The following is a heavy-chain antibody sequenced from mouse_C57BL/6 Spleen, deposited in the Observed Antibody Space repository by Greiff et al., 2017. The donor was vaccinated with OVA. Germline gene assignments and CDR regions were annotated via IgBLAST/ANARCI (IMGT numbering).Heavy chain of an antibody. D-gene: IGHD1-1*01. CDR3: ARCYGSSYWYFDV. Sequence: VQLQQSGAELVKPGASVKLSCTASGFNIKDYYMHWVKQRPEQGLEWIGRIDPEDGETKYAPKFQGKATITADTSSNTAYLQLSSLTSEDTAVYYGARCYGSSYWYFDVWGTGTTVTVSS. CDR1: GFNIKDYY. J-gene: IGHJ1*03. CDR2: IDPEDGET. V-gene: IGHV14-2*01.